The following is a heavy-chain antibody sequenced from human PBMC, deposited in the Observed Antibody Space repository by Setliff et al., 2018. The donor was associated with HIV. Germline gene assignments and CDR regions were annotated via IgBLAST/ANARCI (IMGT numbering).Heavy chain of an antibody. CDR2: IYHGGRS. D-gene: IGHD3-10*01. Sequence: PSETLSLTCTVSGGSISSGGFYWSWIRQPPGKGLEWIGNIYHGGRSHYNPSLRSRVTMSVDTSKNQFSLKLSSVTAADTAVYYCARSPGLYGSGSYNWFDPWGQGTLVTVSS. V-gene: IGHV4-39*07. CDR3: ARSPGLYGSGSYNWFDP. CDR1: GGSISSGGFY. J-gene: IGHJ5*02.